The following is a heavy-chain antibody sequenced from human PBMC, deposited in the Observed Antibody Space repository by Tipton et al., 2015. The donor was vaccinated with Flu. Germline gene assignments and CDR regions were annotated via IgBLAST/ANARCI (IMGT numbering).Heavy chain of an antibody. CDR3: ARGAYYDFWSGYQYYFDY. CDR2: IYHSGST. Sequence: TLSLTCAVSGGSISSSNWWSWVRQPPGKGLEWIGEIYHSGSTNYNPSLKSRVTISVDKSKNQFSLKLSSVTAADTAVYYCARGAYYDFWSGYQYYFDYWGQGTLVTVSS. D-gene: IGHD3-3*01. V-gene: IGHV4-4*02. J-gene: IGHJ4*02. CDR1: GGSISSSNW.